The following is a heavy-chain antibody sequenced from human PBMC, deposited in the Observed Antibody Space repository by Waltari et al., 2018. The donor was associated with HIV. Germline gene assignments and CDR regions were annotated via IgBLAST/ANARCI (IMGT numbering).Heavy chain of an antibody. V-gene: IGHV3-11*04. J-gene: IGHJ4*01. CDR2: ISSSGGTI. Sequence: QVQLVESGGGLVKPGGSLRLSCAAAGFPFSNSYMTWTRQAPGKGREWISYISSSGGTIYDADSVKGRFIISRDNTKNSLYLQMNSLRVEDTAVYYCTRLRAGQLWLDYWGHGTLVIVSS. CDR3: TRLRAGQLWLDY. D-gene: IGHD3-10*01. CDR1: GFPFSNSY.